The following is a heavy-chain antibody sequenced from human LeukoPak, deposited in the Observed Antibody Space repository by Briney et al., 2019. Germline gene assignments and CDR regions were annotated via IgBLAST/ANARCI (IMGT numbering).Heavy chain of an antibody. CDR2: IYYTGIT. Sequence: SETLSLTCTVSGGSISSYYWSWIRQPPGKGLEYIGYIYYTGITNYNPSLKSRVTISVATSKNQFSLKLSSVTAADTAVYYCARGARFSSWQGPYMDVWGKGTRVTVSS. D-gene: IGHD6-13*01. CDR3: ARGARFSSWQGPYMDV. J-gene: IGHJ6*03. CDR1: GGSISSYY. V-gene: IGHV4-59*01.